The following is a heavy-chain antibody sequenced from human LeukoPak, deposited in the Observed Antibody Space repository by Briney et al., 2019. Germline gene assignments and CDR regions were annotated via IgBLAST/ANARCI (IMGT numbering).Heavy chain of an antibody. CDR2: IGGSGHST. Sequence: RGESLRLSCAASGFTSSSYGMSWVRQAPGKGLEWVSAIGGSGHSTYYADSAKGRFTISRDNSKDTLYLQMNSLRAEGTAVYYCVKRSDYGGNWNHFDHWGQGTLVTVSS. J-gene: IGHJ4*02. V-gene: IGHV3-23*01. CDR3: VKRSDYGGNWNHFDH. D-gene: IGHD4-23*01. CDR1: GFTSSSYG.